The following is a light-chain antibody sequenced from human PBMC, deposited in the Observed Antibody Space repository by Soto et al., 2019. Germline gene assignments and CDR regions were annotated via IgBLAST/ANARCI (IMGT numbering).Light chain of an antibody. CDR1: QSVRSK. Sequence: EIVMTQSPDTLSVSPGETVTLSCRASQSVRSKLAWYQQKPGQAPRLFIYGASTRATGIPARFSGSGSGTEFTLTISSLQSEDFAIYYCQQYGNSPWAFGQGTKVDIK. CDR3: QQYGNSPWA. J-gene: IGKJ1*01. CDR2: GAS. V-gene: IGKV3-15*01.